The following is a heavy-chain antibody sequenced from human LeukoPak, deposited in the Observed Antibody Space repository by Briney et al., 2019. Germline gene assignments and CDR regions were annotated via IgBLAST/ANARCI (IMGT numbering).Heavy chain of an antibody. Sequence: GASVKVSCKASGYTFTSYYMHWVRQAPGQGLEWMGIINPSGGSTSYAQKFQGRVTMTRDTSISTAYMELSRLRSDDTAVYYCARILGFMRDEVDIWGQGTMVTVSS. CDR1: GYTFTSYY. CDR3: ARILGFMRDEVDI. V-gene: IGHV1-46*01. J-gene: IGHJ3*02. D-gene: IGHD3-16*01. CDR2: INPSGGST.